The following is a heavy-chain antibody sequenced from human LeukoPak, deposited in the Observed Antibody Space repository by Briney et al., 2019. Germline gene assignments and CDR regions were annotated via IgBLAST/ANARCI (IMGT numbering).Heavy chain of an antibody. V-gene: IGHV1-2*02. J-gene: IGHJ4*02. Sequence: PSVTVSCKASGYTFTGYQMHWVRQAPGQGLEWMGWINPNSDDTNYAQKFQGRVTMTRDTSISTAYMELSRLRSDDTAVYYCARVGGIAVAGDFDYWGQGTLLPVFS. CDR2: INPNSDDT. CDR1: GYTFTGYQ. D-gene: IGHD6-19*01. CDR3: ARVGGIAVAGDFDY.